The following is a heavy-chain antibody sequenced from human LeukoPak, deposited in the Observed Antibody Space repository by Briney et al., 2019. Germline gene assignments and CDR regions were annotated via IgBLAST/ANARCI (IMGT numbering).Heavy chain of an antibody. V-gene: IGHV3-30*04. CDR3: AKALYGSGSYYFDY. CDR1: GFTFGDYA. CDR2: ISYDGSNK. J-gene: IGHJ4*02. Sequence: TGGSLRLSCTASGFTFGDYAMSWFRQAPGKGLEWVAVISYDGSNKYYADSVKGRFTISRDNSKNTLYLQMNSLRAEDTAVYHCAKALYGSGSYYFDYWGQGTLVTVSS. D-gene: IGHD3-10*01.